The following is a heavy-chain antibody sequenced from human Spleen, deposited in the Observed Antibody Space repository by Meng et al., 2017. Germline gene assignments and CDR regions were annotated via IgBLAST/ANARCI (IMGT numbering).Heavy chain of an antibody. V-gene: IGHV1-69*06. CDR1: GGTFSSYA. J-gene: IGHJ6*02. Sequence: SVKVSCKASGGTFSSYAISWVRQAPGQGLEWMGGIIPIFGTANYAQKFQGRVTITADKSTSTAYMELSSLRSEDTAVYYCARPIGLYNYYYGMDVWGQGTTVTGAS. CDR2: IIPIFGTA. CDR3: ARPIGLYNYYYGMDV. D-gene: IGHD3-10*01.